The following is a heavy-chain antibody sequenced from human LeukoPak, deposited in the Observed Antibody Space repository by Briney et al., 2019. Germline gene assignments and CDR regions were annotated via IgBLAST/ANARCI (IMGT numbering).Heavy chain of an antibody. J-gene: IGHJ5*02. CDR3: ARDLKHWANWFDP. D-gene: IGHD3-16*01. CDR1: GFTFSDYY. CDR2: ISSSGSTI. V-gene: IGHV3-11*01. Sequence: GGSLRLSCAASGFTFSDYYMSWIRQAPGKGLEWVSYISSSGSTIYYADSVKGRFTISRDNAKNSLYLQMNSLRAEDTAVYYCARDLKHWANWFDPWGQGTLVTVSS.